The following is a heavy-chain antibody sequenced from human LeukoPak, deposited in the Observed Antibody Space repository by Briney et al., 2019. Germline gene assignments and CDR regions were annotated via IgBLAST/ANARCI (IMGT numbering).Heavy chain of an antibody. CDR3: ARLTYFYDGSDYYYGRLFDY. CDR2: IYYSGGT. Sequence: SETLSLTCTVFGGSITSSSYYWGWIRQPPGKGLEWIGSIYYSGGTYYNPSLKSRVTISVDTSKNQFSLKLSSVTAADTAVYYCARLTYFYDGSDYYYGRLFDYWGQGTLVTVSS. V-gene: IGHV4-39*01. D-gene: IGHD3-22*01. J-gene: IGHJ4*02. CDR1: GGSITSSSYY.